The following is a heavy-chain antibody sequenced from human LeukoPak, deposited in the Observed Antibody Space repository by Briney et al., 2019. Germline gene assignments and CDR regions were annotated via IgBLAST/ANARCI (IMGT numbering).Heavy chain of an antibody. CDR2: IYYSGST. CDR1: GGSISSGDYY. CDR3: AGGSGIVATTFDY. V-gene: IGHV4-30-4*01. Sequence: PSETLSLTCTVSGGSISSGDYYWSWIRQPPGKGLEWIGYIYYSGSTYYNPSLKSRVTISVDTSKNQFSLKLSSVTAADTAVYYCAGGSGIVATTFDYWGQGTLVTVSS. D-gene: IGHD5-12*01. J-gene: IGHJ4*02.